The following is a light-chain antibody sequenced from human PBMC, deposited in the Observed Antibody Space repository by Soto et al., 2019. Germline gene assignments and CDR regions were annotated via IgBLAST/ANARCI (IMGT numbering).Light chain of an antibody. CDR3: QQRSNCFT. Sequence: EVVMTQSPATLSVSPGERATLSCRASQSVSRNLAWYQQKPGQAPRLLIYDASNRATGIPARFSGSGSGTDFTLTISSLEPEDFAVYYCQQRSNCFTFGQGTRLEI. V-gene: IGKV3-11*01. CDR1: QSVSRN. J-gene: IGKJ5*01. CDR2: DAS.